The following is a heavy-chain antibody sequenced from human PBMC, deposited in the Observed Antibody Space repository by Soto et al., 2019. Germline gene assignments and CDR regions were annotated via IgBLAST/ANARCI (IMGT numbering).Heavy chain of an antibody. V-gene: IGHV1-69*01. Sequence: QVQLVQSGAEVKKPGSSVKVSCKASGGTFSSYAISWVRQAPGQGLEWMGGIIPIFGTANYAQKFQGRVTITADESTSTDYMELSSLRSEDTAVYYCAVGIAAAGGYYFDYWGQGTLVTVSS. D-gene: IGHD6-13*01. J-gene: IGHJ4*02. CDR2: IIPIFGTA. CDR3: AVGIAAAGGYYFDY. CDR1: GGTFSSYA.